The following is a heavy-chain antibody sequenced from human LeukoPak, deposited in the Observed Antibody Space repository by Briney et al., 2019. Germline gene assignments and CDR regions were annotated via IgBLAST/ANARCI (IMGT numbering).Heavy chain of an antibody. Sequence: PSETLSLTCTVSGGSISSYYWSWIRQPPGKGLEWIVYIYYSGSTNYNPSLKSRVTISVDTSKNQFALKLSSVTAADTAMYYCARGRYDFWSGSLPYFDYWGQGTLVTVSS. CDR1: GGSISSYY. D-gene: IGHD3-3*01. CDR2: IYYSGST. CDR3: ARGRYDFWSGSLPYFDY. J-gene: IGHJ4*02. V-gene: IGHV4-59*01.